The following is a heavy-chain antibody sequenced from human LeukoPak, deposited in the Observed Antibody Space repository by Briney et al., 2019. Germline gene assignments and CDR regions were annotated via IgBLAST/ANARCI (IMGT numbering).Heavy chain of an antibody. CDR2: INHSGST. CDR1: GRSFSGYY. J-gene: IGHJ6*03. Sequence: SETLSLTCAVYGRSFSGYYWSWIRQPPGKGLEWIGEINHSGSTNYNPSLKSRVTISVDTSKNQFSLKLSSVTAADTAVYYCAGGYSYGSTYYYMDVWGKGTTVTISS. D-gene: IGHD5-18*01. CDR3: AGGYSYGSTYYYMDV. V-gene: IGHV4-34*01.